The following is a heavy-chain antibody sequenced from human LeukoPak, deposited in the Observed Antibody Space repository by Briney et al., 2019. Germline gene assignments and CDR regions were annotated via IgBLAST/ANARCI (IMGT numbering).Heavy chain of an antibody. V-gene: IGHV1-2*02. Sequence: ASVKVSCKASGYTFTGYYMHWVRQAPGQGLEWMGWINPNSGGTNYAQKFQGRVTMTRDTSISTAYMELSRLRSDDTAVYYCARGNYYDSSGYDNWFDPWGQETLVTVSS. D-gene: IGHD3-22*01. CDR1: GYTFTGYY. J-gene: IGHJ5*02. CDR2: INPNSGGT. CDR3: ARGNYYDSSGYDNWFDP.